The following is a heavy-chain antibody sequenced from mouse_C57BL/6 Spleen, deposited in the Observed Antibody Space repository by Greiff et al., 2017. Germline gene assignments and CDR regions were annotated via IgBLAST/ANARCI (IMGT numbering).Heavy chain of an antibody. CDR1: GYTFTDYN. CDR2: INPNNGGT. V-gene: IGHV1-22*01. J-gene: IGHJ4*01. Sequence: VQLQQSGPELVKPGASVKMSCKASGYTFTDYNMHWVKQSHGKSLAWIGYINPNNGGTSYNQKFKGQDTLTVNKSSSTAYMERRSLTSEDSTVYDCARDGSSDYDAMDYWGQGTSVTVSS. D-gene: IGHD1-1*01. CDR3: ARDGSSDYDAMDY.